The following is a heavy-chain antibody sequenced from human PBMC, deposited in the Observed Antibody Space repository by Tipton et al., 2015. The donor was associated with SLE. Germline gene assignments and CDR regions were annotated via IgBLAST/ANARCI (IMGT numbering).Heavy chain of an antibody. J-gene: IGHJ4*02. CDR3: ARDKGY. V-gene: IGHV4-61*02. Sequence: TLSLTCTVSGGSISSGSYYWSWIRQPAGKGLEWIGRIYTSGSTNYNPSLKSRVTISVDTSKNQFSLKLSSVTAADTAVYYCARDKGYWGQRTLVTVSS. CDR2: IYTSGST. CDR1: GGSISSGSYY.